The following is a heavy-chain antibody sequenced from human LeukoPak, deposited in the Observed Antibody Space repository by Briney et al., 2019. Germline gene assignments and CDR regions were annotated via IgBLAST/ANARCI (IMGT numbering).Heavy chain of an antibody. CDR1: GYTFTAYY. CDR3: ARAPYYYDSQNDFDY. Sequence: ASVKVSCKASGYTFTAYYMHWVRQAPGQGLEWMGWINPNTGGTDYAQKFQGRVTMTRDTSINTAYMELSRLRSDDTAMYYCARAPYYYDSQNDFDYWGQGTLVTVSS. CDR2: INPNTGGT. J-gene: IGHJ4*02. D-gene: IGHD3-22*01. V-gene: IGHV1-2*02.